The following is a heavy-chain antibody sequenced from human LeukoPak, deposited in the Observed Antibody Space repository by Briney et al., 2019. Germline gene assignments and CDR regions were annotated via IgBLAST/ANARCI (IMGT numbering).Heavy chain of an antibody. V-gene: IGHV4-59*12. CDR1: GGSISSYY. CDR3: ARGAKRWLQSTFDY. D-gene: IGHD5-24*01. J-gene: IGHJ4*02. Sequence: SETLSLTCTVSGGSISSYYWNWIRQPPGKGLEWIGYIYYSGSTNYNPSLKSRVTISVDTSKNQFSLKLSSVTAADTAVYYCARGAKRWLQSTFDYWGQGTLVTVSS. CDR2: IYYSGST.